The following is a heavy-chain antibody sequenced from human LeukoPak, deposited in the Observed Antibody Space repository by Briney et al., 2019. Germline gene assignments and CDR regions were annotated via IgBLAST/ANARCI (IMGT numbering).Heavy chain of an antibody. CDR1: GHTLTELS. CDR3: ATAVLRFLEWKQATDYGMDV. J-gene: IGHJ6*02. CDR2: FDPEDGET. D-gene: IGHD3-3*01. V-gene: IGHV1-24*01. Sequence: GASVKVSCKVSGHTLTELSMHWVRQAPGKGLEWMGGFDPEDGETIYAQKFQGRVTMTEDTSTDTAYMELSSLRSEDTAVYYCATAVLRFLEWKQATDYGMDVWGQGTTVTVSS.